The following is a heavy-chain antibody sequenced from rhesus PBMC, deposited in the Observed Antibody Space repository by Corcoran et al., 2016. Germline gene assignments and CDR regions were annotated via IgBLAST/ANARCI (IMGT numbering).Heavy chain of an antibody. D-gene: IGHD3-9*01. CDR2: INSGGGST. V-gene: IGHV3S25*01. CDR1: GFTFSSYW. CDR3: AKTARMISVTNSYFDS. Sequence: EVQLVESGGGLAKPGGSLRLSCAASGFTFSSYWMNWVRQAPGKGLEWVSGINSGGGSTYYADYVKGRFTISRDNSKNTHSLQMNRLRAEDTAVYYGAKTARMISVTNSYFDSWGQGVLVTVSS. J-gene: IGHJ4*01.